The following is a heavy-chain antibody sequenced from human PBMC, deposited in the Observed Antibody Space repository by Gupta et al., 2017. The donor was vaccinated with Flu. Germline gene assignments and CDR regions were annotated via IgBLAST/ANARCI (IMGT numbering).Heavy chain of an antibody. CDR3: ARGTPIAARFAGFDY. V-gene: IGHV4-34*01. CDR1: GGSFSGYY. CDR2: INHSGST. J-gene: IGHJ4*02. Sequence: QVQLQQWGAGLLKPSETLSLTCAVYGGSFSGYYWSWIRQPPGKGLEWIGEINHSGSTNYNPSLKSRVTISVDTSKNQFSLKLSSVTAADTAVYYCARGTPIAARFAGFDYWGQGTLVTVSS. D-gene: IGHD6-6*01.